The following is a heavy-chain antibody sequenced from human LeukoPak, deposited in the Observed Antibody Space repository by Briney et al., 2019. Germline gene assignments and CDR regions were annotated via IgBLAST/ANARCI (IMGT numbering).Heavy chain of an antibody. Sequence: SETLSLTCAVYGGSFSGYYWSWIRQPPGKGLEWIGEINHSGSTNYNPSLKSRVTISVDTSKNQFSLKLSSVTAADTAVYYCARARWGQTSSSSAADYYYYMDVWGKGTTVTVSS. J-gene: IGHJ6*03. CDR2: INHSGST. CDR3: ARARWGQTSSSSAADYYYYMDV. V-gene: IGHV4-34*01. D-gene: IGHD6-6*01. CDR1: GGSFSGYY.